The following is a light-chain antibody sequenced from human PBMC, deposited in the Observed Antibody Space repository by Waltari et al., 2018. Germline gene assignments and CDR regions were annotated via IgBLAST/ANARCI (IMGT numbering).Light chain of an antibody. CDR3: AAWDDSLSGFYV. V-gene: IGLV1-47*01. CDR2: RNN. Sequence: QSVLTQPPSASGTPGQRVTISCSGSSSTIGSNYVYWSQQLPGTAPKPLIYRNNQRPSGVPDRFSVSKSGTAASLAISGLRSEDEADYYCAAWDDSLSGFYVFGTVTKVTVL. J-gene: IGLJ1*01. CDR1: SSTIGSNY.